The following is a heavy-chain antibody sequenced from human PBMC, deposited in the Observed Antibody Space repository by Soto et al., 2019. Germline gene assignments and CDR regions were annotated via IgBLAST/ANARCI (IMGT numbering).Heavy chain of an antibody. CDR3: ARVSHDYYYGWFDP. J-gene: IGHJ5*02. D-gene: IGHD1-26*01. CDR1: GGSITTSWDY. Sequence: SETLSLTCTVSGGSITTSWDYWSWIRQDPGKGLEWIGYISHSGITEYNPSLKSRLTLSIDTSKNQFSLEMNSVTAADTAVYYCARVSHDYYYGWFDPLGQGTPVTVSS. CDR2: ISHSGIT. V-gene: IGHV4-31*03.